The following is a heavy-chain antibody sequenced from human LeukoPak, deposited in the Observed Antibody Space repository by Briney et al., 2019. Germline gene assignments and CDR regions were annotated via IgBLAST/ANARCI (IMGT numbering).Heavy chain of an antibody. D-gene: IGHD6-13*01. CDR2: IYHSGST. Sequence: SETLSLTCAVSGGSISSGGYSWSWIRQPPGKGLEWIGYIYHSGSTYYNPSLKSRVTISVDRSKNQFSLKLSSVTAADTAVYYCARAAAGIAAAGTLGFDYWGQGTLVTVSS. J-gene: IGHJ4*02. CDR3: ARAAAGIAAAGTLGFDY. V-gene: IGHV4-30-2*01. CDR1: GGSISSGGYS.